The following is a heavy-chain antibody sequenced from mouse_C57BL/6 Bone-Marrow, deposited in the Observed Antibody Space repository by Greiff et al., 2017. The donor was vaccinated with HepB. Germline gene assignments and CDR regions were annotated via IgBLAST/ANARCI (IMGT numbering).Heavy chain of an antibody. D-gene: IGHD1-1*01. CDR3: ARWYSSSSFYWYFDV. CDR1: GFTFSDYG. J-gene: IGHJ1*03. CDR2: ISSGSSTI. Sequence: DVHLVESGGGLVKPGGSLKLSCAASGFTFSDYGMHWVRQAPEKGLEWVAYISSGSSTIYYADTVKGRFTISRDNAKDTLFLQMPSLRSEDTAMYYSARWYSSSSFYWYFDVWGTGTTVTVSS. V-gene: IGHV5-17*01.